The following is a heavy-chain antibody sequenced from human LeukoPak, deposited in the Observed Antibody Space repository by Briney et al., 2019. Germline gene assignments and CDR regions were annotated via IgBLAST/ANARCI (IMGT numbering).Heavy chain of an antibody. J-gene: IGHJ4*02. D-gene: IGHD2-2*02. CDR3: ARECDQLLYGDCYSDY. CDR1: GYTFTSYG. Sequence: ASVKVSCKASGYTFTSYGISWVRQAPGQGLEWMGWISAYNGNTNYAQKLQGRVTMTTDTSTSTAYMELRSLRSDDTAMYYCARECDQLLYGDCYSDYWGQGTLVTVSS. V-gene: IGHV1-18*01. CDR2: ISAYNGNT.